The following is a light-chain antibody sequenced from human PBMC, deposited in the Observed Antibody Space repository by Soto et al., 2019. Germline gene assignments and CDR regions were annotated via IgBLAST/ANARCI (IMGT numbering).Light chain of an antibody. CDR1: QSVSSY. CDR2: GAS. J-gene: IGKJ4*01. Sequence: EIVLTQSPATLSLSPGERATLSWRASQSVSSYLAWYQQKLGQAPRLLIYGASTRATGIPARFTGSGSGTEFTLTISSLQSEDFAVYYCQQYNNWPLTFGGGTIVDIK. CDR3: QQYNNWPLT. V-gene: IGKV3-15*01.